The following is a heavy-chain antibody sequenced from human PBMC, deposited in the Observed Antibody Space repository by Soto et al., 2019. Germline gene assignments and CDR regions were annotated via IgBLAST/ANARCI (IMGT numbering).Heavy chain of an antibody. D-gene: IGHD6-13*01. CDR3: VKDLIAAAGTFWFDP. CDR2: ISSNGGST. J-gene: IGHJ5*02. Sequence: PGGLMRDRCSASEGKCSGYGMHWIRQAPGKGLEYVSAISSNGGSTYYADSVKGRFTISRDNSKNTLYLQMSSLRAEDTAVYYCVKDLIAAAGTFWFDPWGEGTLVTVPS. CDR1: EGKCSGYG. V-gene: IGHV3-64D*08.